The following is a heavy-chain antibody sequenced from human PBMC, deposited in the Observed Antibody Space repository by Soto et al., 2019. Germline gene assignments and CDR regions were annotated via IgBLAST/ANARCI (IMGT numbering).Heavy chain of an antibody. CDR2: IWYDGSNK. D-gene: IGHD6-13*01. V-gene: IGHV3-33*01. Sequence: GGSVRLSCAASGFTFSSYGMHWVRQAPGKGLEWVAVIWYDGSNKYYADSVKGRFTISRDNSKNTLYLQMNSLRAEDTAVYYCARDAQQQLVLDLTYLDYWGQGTLVTVSS. J-gene: IGHJ4*02. CDR1: GFTFSSYG. CDR3: ARDAQQQLVLDLTYLDY.